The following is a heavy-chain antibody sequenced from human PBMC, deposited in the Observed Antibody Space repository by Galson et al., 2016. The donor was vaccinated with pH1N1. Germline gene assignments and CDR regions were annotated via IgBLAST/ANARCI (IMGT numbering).Heavy chain of an antibody. J-gene: IGHJ3*02. Sequence: SLRLSCAASGITFSRNWMHWVRQAPGKGLVWASGIHFDGTTTTCADSVKGRFTISRDNGKNTLYLQMDSLRVEDTAVYYCARDGLGAFDMWGQGTMVIVSS. D-gene: IGHD7-27*01. V-gene: IGHV3-74*01. CDR1: GITFSRNW. CDR3: ARDGLGAFDM. CDR2: IHFDGTTT.